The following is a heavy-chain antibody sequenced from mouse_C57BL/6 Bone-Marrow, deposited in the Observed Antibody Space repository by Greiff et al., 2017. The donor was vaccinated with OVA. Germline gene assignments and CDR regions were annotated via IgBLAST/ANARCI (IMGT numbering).Heavy chain of an antibody. CDR3: AREGVVTYCAMDY. CDR1: GYTFTGYW. Sequence: VQLQQSGAELMKPGASVKLSCKATGYTFTGYWIEWVKQRPGHGLEWIGEILPGSGSTNYNEKFKGKATFTADTSSNTDYMQLSSLTTEDAAVYYCAREGVVTYCAMDYWGQGTSVTVSS. CDR2: ILPGSGST. V-gene: IGHV1-9*01. D-gene: IGHD2-5*01. J-gene: IGHJ4*01.